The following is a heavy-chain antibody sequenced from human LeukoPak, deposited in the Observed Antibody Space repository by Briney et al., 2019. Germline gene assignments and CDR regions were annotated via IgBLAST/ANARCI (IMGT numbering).Heavy chain of an antibody. CDR1: GFTFSSYG. CDR3: AKDPEPGIAVAGTDYYFDY. J-gene: IGHJ4*02. V-gene: IGHV3-30*02. D-gene: IGHD6-19*01. Sequence: GGSLRLSCAASGFTFSSYGMHWVRQAPGKGLEWVAFIRYDGSNKYYADSEKGRFTISRDNSNNTLYLQMNSLRAEDTAVYYCAKDPEPGIAVAGTDYYFDYWGQGTLVTVSS. CDR2: IRYDGSNK.